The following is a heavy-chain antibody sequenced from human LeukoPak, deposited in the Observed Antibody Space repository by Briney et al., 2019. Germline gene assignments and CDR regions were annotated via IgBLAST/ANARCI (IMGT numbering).Heavy chain of an antibody. CDR1: GFTFSSYA. CDR3: ARDGLKSLAAGILFDY. D-gene: IGHD6-13*01. V-gene: IGHV3-30*04. CDR2: ISYDGSNK. Sequence: PGGSLRLSCAASGFTFSSYAMHWVRQAPGRGLEWVAVISYDGSNKYYADSVKGRFTISRDNSKNTLYLQMNSLRAEDTAVYYCARDGLKSLAAGILFDYWGQGTLSPSPQ. J-gene: IGHJ4*02.